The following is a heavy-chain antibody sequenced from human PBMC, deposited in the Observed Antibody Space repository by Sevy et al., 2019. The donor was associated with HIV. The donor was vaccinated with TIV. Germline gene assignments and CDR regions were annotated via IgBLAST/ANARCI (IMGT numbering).Heavy chain of an antibody. Sequence: GGFLRLSCAASGFTFSSYWMTWVRQAPGKGLEGVANIKQDGSDRYYVASVKGRFTISRDNAENSVYLQMNSLRGEDTGLYYCAREYGGGPDYWGQGTLVTVSS. D-gene: IGHD3-16*01. V-gene: IGHV3-7*01. CDR3: AREYGGGPDY. CDR2: IKQDGSDR. J-gene: IGHJ4*02. CDR1: GFTFSSYW.